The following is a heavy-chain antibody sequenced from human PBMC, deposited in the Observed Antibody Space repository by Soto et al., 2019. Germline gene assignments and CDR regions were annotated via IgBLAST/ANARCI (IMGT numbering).Heavy chain of an antibody. J-gene: IGHJ4*02. CDR3: ARQIYDSDTGPNFQYYFDS. D-gene: IGHD3-22*01. Sequence: PGETLKIACKGSGYSFAGYCITWVLQRPWKGLEWMGRIDPSDSQTYYSPSFRGHVTISATKSITTVFLQWSSLRASDTAMYYCARQIYDSDTGPNFQYYFDSWGQATPVTVSS. V-gene: IGHV5-10-1*01. CDR1: GYSFAGYC. CDR2: IDPSDSQT.